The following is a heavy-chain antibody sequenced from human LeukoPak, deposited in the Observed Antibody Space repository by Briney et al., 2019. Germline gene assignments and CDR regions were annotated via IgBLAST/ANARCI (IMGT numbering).Heavy chain of an antibody. D-gene: IGHD2-2*01. CDR1: GFTFNSSA. CDR3: AAEGGGYCSSTSCQRGAFDI. CDR2: IFVGSGNT. V-gene: IGHV1-58*02. Sequence: SVTVSCKASGFTFNSSAMQGVRQARGQRVEGIGWIFVGSGNTNYAQKFQERVTITRDMSTSTAYMELSSLRSEDTAAYYCAAEGGGYCSSTSCQRGAFDIWGQGTMVTVSS. J-gene: IGHJ3*02.